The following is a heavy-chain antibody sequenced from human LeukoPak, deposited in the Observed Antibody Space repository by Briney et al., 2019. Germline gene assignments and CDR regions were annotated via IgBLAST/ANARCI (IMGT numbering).Heavy chain of an antibody. CDR1: GFTFSSYG. J-gene: IGHJ4*02. D-gene: IGHD5-24*01. Sequence: PGGSLRLSCAASGFTFSSYGMHWVRQAPGKGLEWVAVISYDGSNKYYADSVKGRFTISRDNSKNTLYLQMNSLRAEDTAVYYCASPVEMATTAYWGQGTLVTVSS. CDR2: ISYDGSNK. CDR3: ASPVEMATTAY. V-gene: IGHV3-30*03.